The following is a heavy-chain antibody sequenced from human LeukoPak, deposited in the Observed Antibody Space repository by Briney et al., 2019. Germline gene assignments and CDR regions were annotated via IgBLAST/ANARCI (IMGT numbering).Heavy chain of an antibody. V-gene: IGHV3-7*01. D-gene: IGHD5-18*01. CDR1: GFTFSSYW. CDR3: ARDVTVIQLWPTPDYMDV. Sequence: GGSLRLSCAASGFTFSSYWMSWVRQAPGKGLEWVANIKQDGSEKYYVDSVKGRFTISRDNAKNSLYLQMNSLRAEDTAVYYCARDVTVIQLWPTPDYMDVWGKGTTVTVSS. CDR2: IKQDGSEK. J-gene: IGHJ6*03.